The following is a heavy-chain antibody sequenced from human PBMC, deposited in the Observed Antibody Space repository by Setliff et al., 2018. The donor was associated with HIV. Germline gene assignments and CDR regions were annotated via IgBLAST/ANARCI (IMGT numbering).Heavy chain of an antibody. CDR2: INHGGTT. CDR3: ALLEVPFIGAVSPPL. V-gene: IGHV4-34*01. CDR1: NGSFSGYY. D-gene: IGHD5-12*01. J-gene: IGHJ4*02. Sequence: SETLSLPCAVYNGSFSGYYWTWVRQSPGKGLEWIGEINHGGTTTYNPSLKSRVTISVDTSKNQFSLKLNTVTAADTAVYYCALLEVPFIGAVSPPLWGQGNLVTVSS.